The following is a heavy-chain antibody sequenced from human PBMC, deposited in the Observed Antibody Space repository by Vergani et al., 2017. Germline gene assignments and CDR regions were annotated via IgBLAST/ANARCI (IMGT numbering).Heavy chain of an antibody. D-gene: IGHD3-3*01. CDR2: ISAYNGNT. CDR1: GYTFTSYG. J-gene: IGHJ5*02. CDR3: ARDRLDSITIFGGGRFDP. Sequence: QVQLVQSGAEVKKPGASVKVSCKASGYTFTSYGISWVRQAPGQGLEWMGWISAYNGNTNYAQKLQGRVTMTTDTSTSTAYMELRSLRSAATAVYYGARDRLDSITIFGGGRFDPWGQGTLVTVSS. V-gene: IGHV1-18*01.